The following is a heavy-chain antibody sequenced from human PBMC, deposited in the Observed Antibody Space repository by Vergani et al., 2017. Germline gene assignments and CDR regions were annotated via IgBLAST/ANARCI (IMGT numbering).Heavy chain of an antibody. V-gene: IGHV4-4*03. CDR3: ARGRKYCSSTSCYLYYYYYYMDV. CDR1: GGSISGTNW. Sequence: QVQLQESGPGLVKPPGTLSLTCAVSGGSISGTNWWSWVRQSPGKGLEWIGEIYHSGSTNYNPSLKSRVTISVDKSKNQFSLKLSSVTAADTAVYYCARGRKYCSSTSCYLYYYYYYMDVSGKGTTVTVSS. CDR2: IYHSGST. J-gene: IGHJ6*03. D-gene: IGHD2-2*01.